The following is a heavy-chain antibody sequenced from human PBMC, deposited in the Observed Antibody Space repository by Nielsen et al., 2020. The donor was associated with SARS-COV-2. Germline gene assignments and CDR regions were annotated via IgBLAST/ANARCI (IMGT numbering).Heavy chain of an antibody. D-gene: IGHD3-10*01. Sequence: ASVKVSCKASGYTFTSYYMHWVRQATGQGLEWMGIINPSGGSTSYAQKSQGRVTMTRDTSTSTVYMELSSLRSEDTAVYYCARETILRAFFQHWGQGTLVTVSS. J-gene: IGHJ1*01. V-gene: IGHV1-46*01. CDR1: GYTFTSYY. CDR3: ARETILRAFFQH. CDR2: INPSGGST.